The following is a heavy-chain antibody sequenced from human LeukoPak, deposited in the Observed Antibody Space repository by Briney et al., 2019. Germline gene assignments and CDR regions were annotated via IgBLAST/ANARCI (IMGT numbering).Heavy chain of an antibody. Sequence: ASVKVSCKASGYTFTSYYMHWVRQAPGQGLEWMGIINPSGGSTGYAQKFQGRVTMTRDTSTSTVYMELSSLRSEDTAVYYCASGGRVVPAAIPWFDPWGQGTLVTVSS. CDR1: GYTFTSYY. D-gene: IGHD2-2*01. CDR3: ASGGRVVPAAIPWFDP. CDR2: INPSGGST. V-gene: IGHV1-46*01. J-gene: IGHJ5*02.